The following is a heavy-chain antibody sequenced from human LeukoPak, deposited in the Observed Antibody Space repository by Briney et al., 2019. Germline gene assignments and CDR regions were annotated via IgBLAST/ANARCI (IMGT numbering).Heavy chain of an antibody. D-gene: IGHD1-1*01. V-gene: IGHV4-61*08. J-gene: IGHJ4*02. Sequence: SETLSLTCTVSGGSISSGGYYWSWIRQHPGKGLEWIGYIYYSGSTNYNPSLKSRVTISVDTSKNQFSLKLSSVTAADTAVYYCAREYTEVFDYWGQGTLVTVSS. CDR3: AREYTEVFDY. CDR2: IYYSGST. CDR1: GGSISSGGYY.